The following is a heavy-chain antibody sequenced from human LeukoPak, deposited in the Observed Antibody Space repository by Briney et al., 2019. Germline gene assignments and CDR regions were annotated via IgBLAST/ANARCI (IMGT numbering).Heavy chain of an antibody. CDR1: GGSISSGGYY. Sequence: PPQTLSLTCTVSGGSISSGGYYWSWIRQHPGKGLEWIGYIYYSGSTYYNPSLKSRVTISVDTSKNQFSLRMSSVTAADTAVHYCVSWNYSYYYMDVWGKGTTVTVSS. D-gene: IGHD2-15*01. CDR3: VSWNYSYYYMDV. CDR2: IYYSGST. J-gene: IGHJ6*03. V-gene: IGHV4-31*03.